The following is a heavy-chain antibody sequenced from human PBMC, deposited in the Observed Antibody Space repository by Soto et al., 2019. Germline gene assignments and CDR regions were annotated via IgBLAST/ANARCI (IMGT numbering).Heavy chain of an antibody. J-gene: IGHJ5*02. V-gene: IGHV4-30-2*01. Sequence: SETLFLNWAVSGGPNSRGGYFWSWIRQPTGKSQEWIGYIYHSGSTYYNPSLKSRVTISVDRSKSQFSLKLSSVTAADTAVYYCARVPGPWGQGTLVTVSS. CDR1: GGPNSRGGYF. CDR3: ARVPGP. CDR2: IYHSGST.